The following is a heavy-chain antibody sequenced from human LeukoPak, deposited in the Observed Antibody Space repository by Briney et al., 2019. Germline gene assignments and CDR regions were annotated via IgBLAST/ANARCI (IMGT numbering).Heavy chain of an antibody. V-gene: IGHV1-18*01. CDR1: GYTFTSYG. Sequence: ASVKVSCKASGYTFTSYGISWVRQAPGQGLEWMGWVSAYNGNTNYAQKLQGRVTMTTDTSTSTAYMELSRLRSDDTAVYYCARSSSISRGHSWFDPWGQGALVTVSS. CDR3: ARSSSISRGHSWFDP. J-gene: IGHJ5*02. CDR2: VSAYNGNT. D-gene: IGHD6-13*01.